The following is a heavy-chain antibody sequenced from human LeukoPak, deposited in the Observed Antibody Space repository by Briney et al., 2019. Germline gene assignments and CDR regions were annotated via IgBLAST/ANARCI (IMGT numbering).Heavy chain of an antibody. J-gene: IGHJ5*02. D-gene: IGHD3-10*01. CDR2: MYTSGSA. CDR3: ARTVGITMVRGVIWWFDP. Sequence: SQTLSLTCTVSGDSISSGINYWNWIRQPAGKGLEWIGRMYTSGSANYNPSLKSRVTISVDTSKNQFSLKLSSVTAADTAVYYCARTVGITMVRGVIWWFDPWGQGTLVTVSS. CDR1: GDSISSGINY. V-gene: IGHV4-61*02.